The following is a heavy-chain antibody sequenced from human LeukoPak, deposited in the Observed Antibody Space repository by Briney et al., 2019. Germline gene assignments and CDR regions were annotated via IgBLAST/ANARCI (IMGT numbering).Heavy chain of an antibody. V-gene: IGHV1-8*01. CDR1: GYTFTSYD. J-gene: IGHJ4*02. CDR2: MNPNSGNT. D-gene: IGHD2-15*01. Sequence: SVKVSCKASGYTFTSYDINWVRQATGQGLEWMGWMNPNSGNTGSAQRFQGRVTMTRNTSISTAYMELSSLRSEDTAVYYCARALRVGRYSADYWGQGTLDTVSS. CDR3: ARALRVGRYSADY.